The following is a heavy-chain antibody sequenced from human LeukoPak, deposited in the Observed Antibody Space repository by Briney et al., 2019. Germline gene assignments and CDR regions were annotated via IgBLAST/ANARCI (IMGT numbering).Heavy chain of an antibody. CDR2: MNPNSGNT. J-gene: IGHJ3*02. CDR1: GGTFSSYA. D-gene: IGHD1-26*01. CDR3: ARLRGDAFDI. Sequence: ASVKVSCKASGGTFSSYAISWVRQAPGQGLEWMGWMNPNSGNTGYAQKFQGRVTITRNTSISTAYMELSSLRSEDTAVYYCARLRGDAFDIWGQGTMVTVSS. V-gene: IGHV1-8*03.